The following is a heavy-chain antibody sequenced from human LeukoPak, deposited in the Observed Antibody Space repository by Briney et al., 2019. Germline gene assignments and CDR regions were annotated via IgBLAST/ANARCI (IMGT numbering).Heavy chain of an antibody. CDR3: ASRGGTGYDDAFDI. D-gene: IGHD3/OR15-3a*01. V-gene: IGHV4-4*02. J-gene: IGHJ3*02. CDR2: IYHSGST. Sequence: SETLSLTCAVSGGSISNNNWWSWVRPPPGKGLEWIGEIYHSGSTNYNPSLKSRVTISVDKSKNQFSLKLSSVTAADTAVYYCASRGGTGYDDAFDIWGQGTMVTVSS. CDR1: GGSISNNNW.